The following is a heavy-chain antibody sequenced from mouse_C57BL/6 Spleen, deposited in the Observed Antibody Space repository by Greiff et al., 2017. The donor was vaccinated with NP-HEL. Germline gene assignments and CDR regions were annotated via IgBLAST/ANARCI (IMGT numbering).Heavy chain of an antibody. CDR2: INPNNGGT. CDR3: ARWGQLRLQDYFDY. J-gene: IGHJ2*01. Sequence: EVQLQQSGPELVKPGASVKISCKASGYTFTDYYMNWVKQSHGKSLEWIGDINPNNGGTSYNQKFKGKATLTVDKSSSPAYMELRSLTSEDSAVYYCARWGQLRLQDYFDYWGQGTTLTVSS. D-gene: IGHD3-2*02. CDR1: GYTFTDYY. V-gene: IGHV1-26*01.